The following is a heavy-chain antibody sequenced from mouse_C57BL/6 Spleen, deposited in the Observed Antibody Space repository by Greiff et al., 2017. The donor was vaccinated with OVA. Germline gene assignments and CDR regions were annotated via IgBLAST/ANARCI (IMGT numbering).Heavy chain of an antibody. CDR3: AKGIYYDHEDY. V-gene: IGHV1-26*01. CDR2: INPNNGGT. J-gene: IGHJ2*01. Sequence: EVQLQQSGPELVKPGASVKISCKASGYTFTDYYMNWVKQSHGKSLEWIGDINPNNGGTSYNQKFKGKATLTVDKSSSTAYMELRSLTSEDSAVYYCAKGIYYDHEDYWGQGTTLTVSS. D-gene: IGHD2-4*01. CDR1: GYTFTDYY.